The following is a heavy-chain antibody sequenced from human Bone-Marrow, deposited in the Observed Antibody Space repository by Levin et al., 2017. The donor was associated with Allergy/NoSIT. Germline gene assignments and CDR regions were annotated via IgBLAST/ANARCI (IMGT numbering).Heavy chain of an antibody. D-gene: IGHD6-13*01. CDR1: GFTFSSYG. J-gene: IGHJ4*02. CDR2: ISYDGSNK. CDR3: AKVSVSSWYVHPGNYFDY. V-gene: IGHV3-30*18. Sequence: PGGSLRLSCAASGFTFSSYGMHWVRQAPGKGLEWVAVISYDGSNKYYADSVKGRFTISRDNSKNTLYLQMNSLRAEDTAVYYCAKVSVSSWYVHPGNYFDYWGQGTLVTVSS.